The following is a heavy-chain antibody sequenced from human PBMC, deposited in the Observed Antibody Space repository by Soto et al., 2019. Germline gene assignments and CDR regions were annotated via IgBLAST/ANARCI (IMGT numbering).Heavy chain of an antibody. V-gene: IGHV3-23*01. CDR2: ISGSSRDT. CDR3: AKGGVVVAEIDY. D-gene: IGHD2-15*01. CDR1: GFTFSSYS. J-gene: IGHJ4*02. Sequence: EVQLLESGGDLVQPGGSLRLACAASGFTFSSYSMTWVRQAPGRGLEWVSGISGSSRDTYYADSVKGRFTISRDNSKNTLFLQMNILRAEDTAVYYCAKGGVVVAEIDYWGQGTLVTVSS.